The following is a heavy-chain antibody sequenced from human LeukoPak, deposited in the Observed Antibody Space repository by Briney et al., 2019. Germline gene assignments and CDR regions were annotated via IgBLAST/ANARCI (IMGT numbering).Heavy chain of an antibody. CDR1: GFTFSSYE. CDR3: ARDHRRYSSSSGYYYYYGMDV. D-gene: IGHD6-6*01. CDR2: ISSSGSTI. Sequence: GGSLRLSCAASGFTFSSYEMNWVRQAPGKGLEWVSYISSSGSTIYYADSVKGRFTISRDNAKNSLYLQMNSLRAEDTAVYYYARDHRRYSSSSGYYYYYGMDVWGQGTTVTVSS. J-gene: IGHJ6*02. V-gene: IGHV3-48*03.